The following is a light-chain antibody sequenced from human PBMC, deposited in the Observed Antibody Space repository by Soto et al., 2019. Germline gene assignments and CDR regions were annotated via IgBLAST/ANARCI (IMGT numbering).Light chain of an antibody. CDR2: DVS. CDR1: QSLDSS. Sequence: ESVLAQSPATLSLSPGERATLSCRASQSLDSSLAWFQQKPGQAPRIIIYDVSYRASGIPDRFSGSGSGTDFTLTISRLEPEDFAVYYCQQRTNWSWTFGQGTKVDIK. J-gene: IGKJ1*01. CDR3: QQRTNWSWT. V-gene: IGKV3-11*01.